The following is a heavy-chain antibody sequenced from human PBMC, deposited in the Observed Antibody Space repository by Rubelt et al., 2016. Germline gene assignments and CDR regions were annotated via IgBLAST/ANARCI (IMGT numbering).Heavy chain of an antibody. CDR3: ARLQGNYYFYVDV. Sequence: QLQLQESDPGLVKPSETLSLTCTVSGGSLSSSSSYWGWIRQPPGKGLEWIGTIYYTGSTYYNPSLKSRVTMVADTSANQCAGGLGAGTAAETAVDYCARLQGNYYFYVDVGGKGTTVTGSS. V-gene: IGHV4-39*01. CDR2: IYYTGST. J-gene: IGHJ6*03. CDR1: GGSLSSSSSY.